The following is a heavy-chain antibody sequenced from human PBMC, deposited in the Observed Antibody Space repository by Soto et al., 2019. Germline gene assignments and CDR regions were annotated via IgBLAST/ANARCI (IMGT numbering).Heavy chain of an antibody. J-gene: IGHJ4*02. V-gene: IGHV3-7*03. D-gene: IGHD4-4*01. Sequence: ERSLRLSCVGSGFTFSTYWMNWGRQSPGKGLEWVANINPDGNVGTYVDSARGRFTTSRDNAKNSLYRQMNSLRADDTAVYFGAGWGGHDYNYWGQGIRVTVAS. CDR1: GFTFSTYW. CDR2: INPDGNVG. CDR3: AGWGGHDYNY.